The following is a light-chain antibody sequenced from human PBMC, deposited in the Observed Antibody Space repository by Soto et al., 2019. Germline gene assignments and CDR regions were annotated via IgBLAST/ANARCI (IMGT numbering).Light chain of an antibody. CDR3: TSYAVTSLFLYV. J-gene: IGLJ1*01. CDR1: SSNIGNNY. Sequence: QSVLTQPPSVSAAPGQKVTISCSGSSSNIGNNYVSWYHQLPGTAPKLLIYEGSKRPSEVPDRFSGSKSGNTASLSVSGLQAEDEADYYSTSYAVTSLFLYVFGTGTKVTVL. V-gene: IGLV1-51*02. CDR2: EGS.